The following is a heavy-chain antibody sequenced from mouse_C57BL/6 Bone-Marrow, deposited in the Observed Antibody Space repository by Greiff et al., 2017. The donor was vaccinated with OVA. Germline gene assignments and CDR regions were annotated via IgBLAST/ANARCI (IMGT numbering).Heavy chain of an antibody. D-gene: IGHD2-10*02. Sequence: EVQLVESGPGLVKPSQSLSLTCSVTGYSITSGYYWNWIRQFPGNKLEWMGYISYDGSNNYNPSLKNRISITRDTSKNQFFLKLNSVTTEDTATYYCAKGESTVNYAMDYWGQGTSVTVSS. V-gene: IGHV3-6*01. CDR2: ISYDGSN. CDR1: GYSITSGYY. J-gene: IGHJ4*01. CDR3: AKGESTVNYAMDY.